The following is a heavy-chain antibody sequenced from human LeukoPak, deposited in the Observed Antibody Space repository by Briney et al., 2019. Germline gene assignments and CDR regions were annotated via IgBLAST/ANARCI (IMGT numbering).Heavy chain of an antibody. D-gene: IGHD1-26*01. V-gene: IGHV4-39*07. CDR1: GGSISSSSYY. CDR3: ARDREYVVGAPVGDFFDY. Sequence: PSETLSLTCTVSGGSISSSSYYWGWIRQPPGKGLEWIGSIYYSGSTYYNPSLKGRVTISVDTSKNQFSLKLTSVTAADTAVYYCARDREYVVGAPVGDFFDYWGQGILVTVSS. J-gene: IGHJ4*02. CDR2: IYYSGST.